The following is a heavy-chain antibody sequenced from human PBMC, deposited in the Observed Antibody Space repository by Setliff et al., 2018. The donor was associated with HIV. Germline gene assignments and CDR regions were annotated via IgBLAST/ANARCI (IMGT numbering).Heavy chain of an antibody. CDR3: ARHLRWELPYYFDY. V-gene: IGHV4-39*01. CDR2: IHSSGAT. J-gene: IGHJ4*02. Sequence: TLSLTCPVSGDSIISSRNFWGWIRQPPGKGLEWIGNIHSSGATYYNPSLKSRVTLSVDTSNNQFSLKLSSVTAADTAVYYCARHLRWELPYYFDYWGQGTLVTVSS. CDR1: GDSIISSRNF. D-gene: IGHD1-26*01.